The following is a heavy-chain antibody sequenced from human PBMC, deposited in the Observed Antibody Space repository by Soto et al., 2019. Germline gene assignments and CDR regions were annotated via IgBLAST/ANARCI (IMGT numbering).Heavy chain of an antibody. J-gene: IGHJ4*02. CDR2: IRSKAYGGTT. D-gene: IGHD1-1*01. Sequence: GGSLRLSCTASGFTFGDYAMSWVRQAPGKGLEWVGFIRSKAYGGTTEYAASVKGRFTISRDDSKSIAYLQMNSLKTEDTAVYYCTRDDPINWRDREYYFDYWGQGTLVTVSS. V-gene: IGHV3-49*04. CDR3: TRDDPINWRDREYYFDY. CDR1: GFTFGDYA.